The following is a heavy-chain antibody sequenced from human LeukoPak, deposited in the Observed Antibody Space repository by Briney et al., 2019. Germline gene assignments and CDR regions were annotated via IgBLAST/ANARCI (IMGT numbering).Heavy chain of an antibody. J-gene: IGHJ4*02. D-gene: IGHD6-13*01. CDR3: ASAGCCWYKGDC. Sequence: GVSVKVSCKASGYTFTGYYMHWVRQAPGQGLEWMGRINPNSGGTNYAQKFQGRVTITADESTSAAYMELSSLRSEDTAVYYCASAGCCWYKGDCWGQGTLVTVSS. CDR2: INPNSGGT. CDR1: GYTFTGYY. V-gene: IGHV1-2*06.